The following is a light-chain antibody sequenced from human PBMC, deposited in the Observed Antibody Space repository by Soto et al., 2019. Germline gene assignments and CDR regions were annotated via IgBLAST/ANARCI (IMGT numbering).Light chain of an antibody. Sequence: DIQMTQSPSTLSASLGDRVTITCRASQSIGSDLAWYQQKPGKAPNLLIYHASSLESGVPSRFSGSGTGTAFTLTISILQPEDFSTYYCQHHGSSHSLTFGKGTKVEIK. J-gene: IGKJ1*01. V-gene: IGKV1-5*01. CDR3: QHHGSSHSLT. CDR1: QSIGSD. CDR2: HAS.